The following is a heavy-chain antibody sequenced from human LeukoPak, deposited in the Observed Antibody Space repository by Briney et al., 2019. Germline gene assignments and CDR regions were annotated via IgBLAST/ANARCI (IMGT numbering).Heavy chain of an antibody. CDR1: GGSISSYY. V-gene: IGHV4-4*07. J-gene: IGHJ3*02. Sequence: SETLSLTCTVSGGSISSYYWSWIRQPAGKGLEWIGRIYPSGSTNYNPSLKSRVTMSVDTSKNQFSLKLSSVTAADTAVYYCARYDSSGYSPPNAFDIWGQGTMVTVSS. CDR2: IYPSGST. D-gene: IGHD3-22*01. CDR3: ARYDSSGYSPPNAFDI.